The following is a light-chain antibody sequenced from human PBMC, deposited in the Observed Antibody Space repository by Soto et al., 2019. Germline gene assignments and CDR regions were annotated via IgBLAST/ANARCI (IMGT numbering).Light chain of an antibody. CDR2: DAS. J-gene: IGKJ1*01. CDR3: QQYDSYPWT. Sequence: DIQMTESPSTLSASVGDRVTITCGASQSISSWLAWYQQNPGKAPKLLIYDASTLERGVPSRFSGRGSGTEFTLTISSLQPDDFGAYYCQQYDSYPWTFGQGTKVDI. V-gene: IGKV1-5*01. CDR1: QSISSW.